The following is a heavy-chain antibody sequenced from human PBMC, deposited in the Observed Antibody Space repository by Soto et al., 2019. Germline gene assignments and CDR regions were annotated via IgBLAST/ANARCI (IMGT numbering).Heavy chain of an antibody. Sequence: ASVKVSCKASGYTFTSYCISWVRQAPGQGLEWMGWISAYNGNTNYAQKLQGRVTMTTDTSTSTAYMELRSLRSDDTAVYYCARQGGPWEAPDIVVPAAPYVYYGMDVWGQGTTVTVSS. CDR3: ARQGGPWEAPDIVVPAAPYVYYGMDV. V-gene: IGHV1-18*01. CDR2: ISAYNGNT. J-gene: IGHJ6*02. CDR1: GYTFTSYC. D-gene: IGHD2-2*01.